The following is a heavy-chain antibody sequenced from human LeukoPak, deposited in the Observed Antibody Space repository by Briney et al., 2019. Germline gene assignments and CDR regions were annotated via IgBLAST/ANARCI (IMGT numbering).Heavy chain of an antibody. CDR1: GDSFRSYY. Sequence: SETLSLTCTVSGDSFRSYYWSWIRQPPGKGLEWIGYISYSGSTDYNPSLKSRVTISLDTSKNQFSLRLSSVTAADTAVYYCARETRLHSGSYSNDAFDIWGQGTMVTVSS. CDR3: ARETRLHSGSYSNDAFDI. J-gene: IGHJ3*02. D-gene: IGHD1-26*01. CDR2: ISYSGST. V-gene: IGHV4-59*01.